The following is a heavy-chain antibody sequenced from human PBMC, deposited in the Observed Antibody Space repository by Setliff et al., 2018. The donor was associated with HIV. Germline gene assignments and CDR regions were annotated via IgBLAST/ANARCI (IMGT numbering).Heavy chain of an antibody. D-gene: IGHD3-3*01. V-gene: IGHV4-59*08. CDR2: VYYSGTT. CDR3: ANFPTIFGTSSPLFS. CDR1: GRSITSSY. J-gene: IGHJ4*02. Sequence: SQTLSLTCSVFGRSITSSYWSWVRQSPGRGLEWIGYVYYSGTTNYNPSLESRVSLSIDTSKNQFSLTLTSLTVADAAVYYCANFPTIFGTSSPLFSWGQGTQVTVSS.